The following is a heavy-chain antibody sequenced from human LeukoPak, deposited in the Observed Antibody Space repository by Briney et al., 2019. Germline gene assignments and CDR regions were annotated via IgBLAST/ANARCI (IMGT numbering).Heavy chain of an antibody. CDR1: GFTVSSNY. D-gene: IGHD3-10*01. CDR2: IYSGGST. Sequence: GGSLRLSCAASGFTVSSNYMSWVRQAPEKGLEWVSVIYSGGSTHYADSVEGRFTISRDNSKNTLYLQMNSLRAEDTAVYYCAREGPTTVRGVIRKRNYYFDYWGQGTLVTVSS. J-gene: IGHJ4*02. CDR3: AREGPTTVRGVIRKRNYYFDY. V-gene: IGHV3-66*02.